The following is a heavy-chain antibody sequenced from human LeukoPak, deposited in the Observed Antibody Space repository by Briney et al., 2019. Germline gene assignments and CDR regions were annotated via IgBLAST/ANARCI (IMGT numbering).Heavy chain of an antibody. CDR1: GYTFTSYA. CDR3: ARDYGDETYYFDY. CDR2: INAGNGNT. J-gene: IGHJ4*02. D-gene: IGHD4-17*01. Sequence: ASVKVSCKASGYTFTSYAMHWVRQAPGQRLEWMGWINAGNGNTKYSQKFQGRVTITRDTSASTAYMELSSLRSEDTAVYYCARDYGDETYYFDYWGQGTLVTVSP. V-gene: IGHV1-3*01.